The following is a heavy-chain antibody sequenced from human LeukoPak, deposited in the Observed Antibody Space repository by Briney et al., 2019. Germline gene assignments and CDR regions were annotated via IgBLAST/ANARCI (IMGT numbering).Heavy chain of an antibody. Sequence: GGSLRLSCAASGFTFSDYAMTWVRQAPGKGLEWVAVIWFDGSNEYYADSVKGRFIISRDNSKNTLYLQMNSLRAEDTAVYYCARAPALFFYNSSGYYNGYFDLWGRGTLVTVSS. D-gene: IGHD3-22*01. CDR2: IWFDGSNE. V-gene: IGHV3-33*08. CDR1: GFTFSDYA. J-gene: IGHJ2*01. CDR3: ARAPALFFYNSSGYYNGYFDL.